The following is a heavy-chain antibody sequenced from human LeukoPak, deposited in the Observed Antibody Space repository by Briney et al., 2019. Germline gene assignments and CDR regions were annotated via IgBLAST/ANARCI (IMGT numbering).Heavy chain of an antibody. CDR1: GYTFTNYA. J-gene: IGHJ6*04. CDR3: ARAIYCSSTSCYYLPYYYGMDV. Sequence: WASVKVSCKASGYTFTNYAMHWVRQAPGQRLEWMGWINADNGNTKYSQKFQGRVTITRDTSASTAYMELSSLRSGDTAVYYCARAIYCSSTSCYYLPYYYGMDVWGKGTTVTVSS. D-gene: IGHD2-2*01. CDR2: INADNGNT. V-gene: IGHV1-3*01.